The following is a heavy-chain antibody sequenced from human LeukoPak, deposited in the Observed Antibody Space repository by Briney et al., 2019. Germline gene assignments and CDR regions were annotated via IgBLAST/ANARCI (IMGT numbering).Heavy chain of an antibody. V-gene: IGHV3-7*01. Sequence: TGGSLRLSCVASGFSFSTSWMTWVRQAPGKGREGVANIRKDGHEIHYADSVKARFTISRDNTKNSLYLQMSSLSVEDTSLYYCARDGDSWNDFGHWGQGTLVTVSS. J-gene: IGHJ4*02. D-gene: IGHD1-1*01. CDR1: GFSFSTSW. CDR3: ARDGDSWNDFGH. CDR2: IRKDGHEI.